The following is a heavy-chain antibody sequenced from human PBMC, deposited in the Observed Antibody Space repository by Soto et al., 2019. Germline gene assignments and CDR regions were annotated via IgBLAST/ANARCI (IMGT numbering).Heavy chain of an antibody. CDR2: INHSGST. CDR1: GGSFSGYY. J-gene: IGHJ6*02. D-gene: IGHD2-15*01. Sequence: PSETLSLTCAVSGGSFSGYYWSWIRQPPGKGLEWIGEINHSGSTNYNPSLKSRVTISVDTSKNQFSLKLNSVTAADTAVYYCARRRFSVVVAATRNPSSPDGMDVWGQGTTVTVSS. V-gene: IGHV4-34*01. CDR3: ARRRFSVVVAATRNPSSPDGMDV.